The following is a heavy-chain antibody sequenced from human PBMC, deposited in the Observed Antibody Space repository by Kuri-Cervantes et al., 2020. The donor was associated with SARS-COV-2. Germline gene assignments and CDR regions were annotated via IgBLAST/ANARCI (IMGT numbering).Heavy chain of an antibody. D-gene: IGHD6-6*01. CDR1: GFTFSSYA. V-gene: IGHV3-30-3*01. CDR3: ARESSSSTYAFDI. Sequence: GESLKISCAASGFTFSSYAIHWVRQAPGKGLEWVAIISYDGINKSYADSVKGRFTISRDNSNNTLYLQMNSLRAEDTALYYCARESSSSTYAFDIWGQGTMVTVSS. CDR2: ISYDGINK. J-gene: IGHJ3*02.